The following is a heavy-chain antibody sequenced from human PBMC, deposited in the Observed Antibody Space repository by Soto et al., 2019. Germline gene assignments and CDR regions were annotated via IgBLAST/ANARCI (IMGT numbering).Heavy chain of an antibody. V-gene: IGHV3-7*01. Sequence: GGSLRLSCSASGFTFSTYWMSWVRQAPGKGLEWVANIKQDGSEKYYVDSVRGRFTISRDTAKNSLYLQMNSLRAEDTAVYYCARAYYYDSSGFSPGGYWGQGTLVTVSS. CDR2: IKQDGSEK. D-gene: IGHD3-22*01. J-gene: IGHJ4*02. CDR3: ARAYYYDSSGFSPGGY. CDR1: GFTFSTYW.